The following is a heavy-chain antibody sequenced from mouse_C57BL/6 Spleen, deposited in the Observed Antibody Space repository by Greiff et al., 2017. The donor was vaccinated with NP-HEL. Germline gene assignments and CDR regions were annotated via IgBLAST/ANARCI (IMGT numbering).Heavy chain of an antibody. CDR1: GFTFSSYA. CDR2: ISDGGSYT. J-gene: IGHJ3*01. D-gene: IGHD2-4*01. Sequence: EVQRVESGGGLVKPGGSLKLSCAASGFTFSSYAMSWVRQTPEKRLEWVATISDGGSYTYYPDNVKGRFTISRDNAKNNRYLQMSHLKSEDTAMYYCAREDDYDSAWFAYWGQGTLVTVSA. CDR3: AREDDYDSAWFAY. V-gene: IGHV5-4*01.